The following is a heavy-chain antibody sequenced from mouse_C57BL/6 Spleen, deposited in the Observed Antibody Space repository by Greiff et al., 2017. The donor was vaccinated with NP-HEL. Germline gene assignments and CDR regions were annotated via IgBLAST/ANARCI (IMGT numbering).Heavy chain of an antibody. Sequence: QVQLQQSGAELVKPGASVKLSCKASGYTFTSYWMHWVKQRPGRGLEWIGRIVPNSGGTKYNEKFKSKATLTEDKPSSTAYMQLSSLTSEDSGVYYCARWEDYWYFDVWGTGTTVTVSS. D-gene: IGHD4-1*01. J-gene: IGHJ1*03. CDR2: IVPNSGGT. CDR1: GYTFTSYW. V-gene: IGHV1-72*01. CDR3: ARWEDYWYFDV.